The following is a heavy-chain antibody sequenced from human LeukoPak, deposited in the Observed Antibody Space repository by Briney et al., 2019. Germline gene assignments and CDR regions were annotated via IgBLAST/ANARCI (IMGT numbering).Heavy chain of an antibody. J-gene: IGHJ4*02. V-gene: IGHV4-4*02. CDR2: IHRDGRT. CDR3: GKTHIYFKPIRY. D-gene: IGHD3-10*01. CDR1: GVSINSSEW. Sequence: SETLSLTCAVSGVSINSSEWWIWVRQPPGQGLEWIGEIHRDGRTRYNPSFKGRVTMSMDYSKNQFSLSVTSVTAADTAIYYCGKTHIYFKPIRYWGTGPLVTVSS.